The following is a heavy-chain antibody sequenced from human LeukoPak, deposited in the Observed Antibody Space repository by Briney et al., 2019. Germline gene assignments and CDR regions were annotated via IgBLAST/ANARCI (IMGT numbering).Heavy chain of an antibody. D-gene: IGHD6-19*01. J-gene: IGHJ4*02. CDR3: ASDPTAVAPPGY. CDR1: GGSFSGYY. V-gene: IGHV4-34*01. Sequence: SETLSLTCAVYGGSFSGYYWSWIRQPPGKGLEWIGEINHSGSTNYNPSLKSRVTISVDTSKNQFSLKLSSVTAADTAVYYCASDPTAVAPPGYWGQGTLVTVSS. CDR2: INHSGST.